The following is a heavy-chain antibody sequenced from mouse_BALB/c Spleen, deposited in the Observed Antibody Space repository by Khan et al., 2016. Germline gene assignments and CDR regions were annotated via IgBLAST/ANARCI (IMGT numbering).Heavy chain of an antibody. D-gene: IGHD1-1*02. V-gene: IGHV1-9*01. CDR3: AVGVYGHFDY. CDR1: DYTFNNYW. Sequence: QVQLQQSGAELMEPGASVKISCKATDYTFNNYWIEWLKQRPGHGLEWIGEILPGSDSTNYNEKFKDKATFTTDTSSNTAYMQLSSLTSEDSAVYDCAVGVYGHFDYWGQGTTLTVSS. CDR2: ILPGSDST. J-gene: IGHJ2*01.